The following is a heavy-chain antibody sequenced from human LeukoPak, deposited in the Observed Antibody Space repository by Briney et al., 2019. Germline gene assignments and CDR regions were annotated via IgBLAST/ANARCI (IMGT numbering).Heavy chain of an antibody. CDR3: VRHSSSVRGGFDP. J-gene: IGHJ5*02. Sequence: PSETLSLTCAVSGGSLNSYYWSWIRQPPGKGLEWIGYTYYSGNPNYNPSLTSRVTISVDTSKSQFSLNLTSVTAADTAAYYCVRHSSSVRGGFDPLGQGTLVTVCS. V-gene: IGHV4-59*08. CDR1: GGSLNSYY. D-gene: IGHD6-25*01. CDR2: TYYSGNP.